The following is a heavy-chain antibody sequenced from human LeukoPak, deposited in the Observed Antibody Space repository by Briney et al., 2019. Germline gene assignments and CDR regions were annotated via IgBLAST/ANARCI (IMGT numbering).Heavy chain of an antibody. V-gene: IGHV3-64*01. Sequence: GGSLRLSCAASGFTFSNHPMHWVRQAPGKGLEHVSAISSNGGSTYYANSVKGRFTISRDNSKNTLYLQMGSLRAEDMAVYYCARVISYNWFDPWGQGTLVTVSS. J-gene: IGHJ5*02. D-gene: IGHD3-16*01. CDR1: GFTFSNHP. CDR2: ISSNGGST. CDR3: ARVISYNWFDP.